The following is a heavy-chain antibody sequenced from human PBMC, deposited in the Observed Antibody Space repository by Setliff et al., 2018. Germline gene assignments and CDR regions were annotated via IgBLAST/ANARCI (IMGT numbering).Heavy chain of an antibody. CDR3: ARRHCSGGSCYSLNYFDY. D-gene: IGHD2-15*01. Sequence: PSETLSLTCTVSGGSISSSSYYWGWIRQPPGKGLEWIGSIYHSGSTYYNPSLKSRVTIPVDTSKNQFSLKLSSVTAAGTAVYYCARRHCSGGSCYSLNYFDYWGQGTLVTVSS. J-gene: IGHJ4*02. CDR1: GGSISSSSYY. CDR2: IYHSGST. V-gene: IGHV4-39*07.